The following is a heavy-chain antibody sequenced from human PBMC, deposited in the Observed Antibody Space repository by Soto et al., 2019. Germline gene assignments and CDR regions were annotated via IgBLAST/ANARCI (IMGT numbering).Heavy chain of an antibody. V-gene: IGHV1-46*01. CDR2: INPSGGTT. D-gene: IGHD3-22*01. CDR3: ARLKGYYYDSRGYYAPNYNGMDV. J-gene: IGHJ6*02. CDR1: GYSFTNYY. Sequence: ASVKVSCKASGYSFTNYYIHWVRQAPGQGLEWMGLINPSGGTTTYAQKFQGRVTMTGDTSTSTVYMELSSLRSEDTAVYYCARLKGYYYDSRGYYAPNYNGMDVWGQGTTVTVSS.